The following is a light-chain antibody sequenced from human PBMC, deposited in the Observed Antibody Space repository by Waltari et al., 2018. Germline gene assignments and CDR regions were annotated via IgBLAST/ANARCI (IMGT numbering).Light chain of an antibody. J-gene: IGKJ1*01. V-gene: IGKV4-1*01. CDR3: QQYYSTPWT. Sequence: EIVSTQSPDSLAVSLGERDTIDCTARQSVLSSSNNKNYLAWYQQKPGQPPKLLIYWASTRVSGVPDRFSGSGSGKDLTLTISSLQAEDVAVDYCQQYYSTPWTFGQGTKVEIK. CDR1: QSVLSSSNNKNY. CDR2: WAS.